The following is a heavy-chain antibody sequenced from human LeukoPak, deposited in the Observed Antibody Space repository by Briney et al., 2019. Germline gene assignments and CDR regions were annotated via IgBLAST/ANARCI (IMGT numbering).Heavy chain of an antibody. CDR1: GFTVSYTY. V-gene: IGHV3-66*01. CDR3: ATAVSSTLLLGY. Sequence: PGGSLRLSFGASGFTVSYTYRSWLRQAPGKGLEWVSVIYSGGITYYADSVKGRFTISRDNSKNTVYLQMNILRAEDTAVYYCATAVSSTLLLGYWGPGTLVTVSS. J-gene: IGHJ4*02. CDR2: IYSGGIT. D-gene: IGHD3-22*01.